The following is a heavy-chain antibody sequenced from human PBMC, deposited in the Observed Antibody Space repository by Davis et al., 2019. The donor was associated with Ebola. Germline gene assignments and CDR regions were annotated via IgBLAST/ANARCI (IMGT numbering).Heavy chain of an antibody. J-gene: IGHJ5*02. CDR3: ARVIAAADTEGNWFDP. V-gene: IGHV4-34*01. Sequence: SETLSLTCAVYGGSFSGYYWSWIRQPPGKGLEWIGEINHSGSTNYNPSLKSRVTISVDTSKNQFSLKLSSVTAADTAVYYCARVIAAADTEGNWFDPWSQGTLVTVSS. CDR2: INHSGST. CDR1: GGSFSGYY. D-gene: IGHD6-13*01.